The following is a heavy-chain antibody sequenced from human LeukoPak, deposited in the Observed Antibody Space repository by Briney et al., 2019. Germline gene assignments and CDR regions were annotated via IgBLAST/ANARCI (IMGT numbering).Heavy chain of an antibody. Sequence: SETLSLTCTVSGGSISSYYWSWIRQPPGKGLEWIGYIYYSGSTNYNPSLKSRVTISVDTSKNQFSLELSSVTAADTAVYYCARARSKTWFDPWGQGTLVTVSS. J-gene: IGHJ5*02. D-gene: IGHD1-26*01. CDR2: IYYSGST. CDR1: GGSISSYY. CDR3: ARARSKTWFDP. V-gene: IGHV4-59*01.